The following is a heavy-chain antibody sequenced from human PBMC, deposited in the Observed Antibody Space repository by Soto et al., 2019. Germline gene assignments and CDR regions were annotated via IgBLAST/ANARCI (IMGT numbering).Heavy chain of an antibody. CDR3: ARDSYYYDSSPFDP. D-gene: IGHD3-22*01. CDR1: GYTFTSYA. V-gene: IGHV1-3*01. Sequence: ASVKVSCKASGYTFTSYAMHWVRQAPGQRLEWMGWINAGNGNAKYSQKFQGRVTITRDTSASTAYMELSSLRSEDTAVYYCARDSYYYDSSPFDPWGQGTLVTVSS. J-gene: IGHJ5*02. CDR2: INAGNGNA.